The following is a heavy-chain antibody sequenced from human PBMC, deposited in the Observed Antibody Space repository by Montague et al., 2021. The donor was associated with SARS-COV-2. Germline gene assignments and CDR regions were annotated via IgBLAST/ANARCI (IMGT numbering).Heavy chain of an antibody. D-gene: IGHD6-19*01. Sequence: SETLSLTCTVSCASTASRYSNWDRKSPGKKPECIGYVYYNGDTKYNPSLQSRVTISIDTSENQFSLRLNSVTAADTAVYFCARGWAFDPWGQGRLVTVSS. CDR1: CASTASRY. CDR3: ARGWAFDP. J-gene: IGHJ3*01. CDR2: VYYNGDT. V-gene: IGHV4-59*08.